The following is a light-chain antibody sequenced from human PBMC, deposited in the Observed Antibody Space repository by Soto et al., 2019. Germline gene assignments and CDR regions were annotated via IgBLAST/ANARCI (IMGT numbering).Light chain of an antibody. Sequence: QWVLAQPASVSESPGQSITISGTGTSSDVGGYNYVTWHQQHPGKVPKLIIYEVSNRPSGVSDRFSGSKSGNTASLTISGLQAEDEADYYCNSWTRSSTYIFGTGTKVTVL. CDR3: NSWTRSSTYI. CDR2: EVS. J-gene: IGLJ1*01. CDR1: SSDVGGYNY. V-gene: IGLV2-14*01.